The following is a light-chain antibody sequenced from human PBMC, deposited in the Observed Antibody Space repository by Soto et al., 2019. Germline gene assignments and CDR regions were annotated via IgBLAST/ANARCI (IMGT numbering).Light chain of an antibody. CDR3: QQYNNWPWT. V-gene: IGKV3-15*01. CDR1: QSVNTH. Sequence: TQSPSTLSASVGDRVTLSCTTSQSVNTHVAWYQQKPGQAPRLLIHGASTRAPGFPARFSGSGSGTDFTLTISSLQSEDFEVYYCQQYNNWPWTFGQGTKVDI. CDR2: GAS. J-gene: IGKJ1*01.